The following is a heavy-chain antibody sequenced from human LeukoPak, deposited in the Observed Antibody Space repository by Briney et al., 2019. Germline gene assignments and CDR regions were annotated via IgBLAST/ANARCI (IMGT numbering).Heavy chain of an antibody. CDR3: ARADALYYYYYGMDV. CDR1: GFTFSSYW. V-gene: IGHV3-7*03. J-gene: IGHJ6*02. CDR2: IKQDGSEK. Sequence: PGGSLRLSCAASGFTFSSYWMSWVRQAPGKGLEWVANIKQDGSEKYYVDSVKGRFTISGDNAKNSLYLQMNSLRAEDTAVYYCARADALYYYYYGMDVWGQGTTVTVSS.